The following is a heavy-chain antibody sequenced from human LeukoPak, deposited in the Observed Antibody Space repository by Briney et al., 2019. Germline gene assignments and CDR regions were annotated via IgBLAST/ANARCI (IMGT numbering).Heavy chain of an antibody. J-gene: IGHJ3*02. D-gene: IGHD2-2*02. CDR2: IYYSGST. CDR3: ARRIVVVPAAIHGHDAFDI. Sequence: SETLSLTCTVSGGSISSHYWSWIRHPPGKGLEWIGYIYYSGSTNYNPSLKSRVTISVDTSKNQFSLKLSSVTAADTAVYYCARRIVVVPAAIHGHDAFDIWGQGTMVTVSS. V-gene: IGHV4-59*11. CDR1: GGSISSHY.